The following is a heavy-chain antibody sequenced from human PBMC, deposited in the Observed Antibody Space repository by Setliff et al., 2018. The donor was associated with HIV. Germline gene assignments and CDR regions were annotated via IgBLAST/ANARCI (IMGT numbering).Heavy chain of an antibody. CDR1: GSLTSYY. CDR2: IYYSGPT. Sequence: PSETLSLTCTVSGSLTSYYWSWIRQSPGKGLEWIGYIYYSGPTNYNPSLKSRVTISADASRNQFYLKLSSVTAADTAVYYCARLHYDSRGYYHPYWGQGALVTVSS. J-gene: IGHJ4*02. CDR3: ARLHYDSRGYYHPY. V-gene: IGHV4-59*01. D-gene: IGHD3-22*01.